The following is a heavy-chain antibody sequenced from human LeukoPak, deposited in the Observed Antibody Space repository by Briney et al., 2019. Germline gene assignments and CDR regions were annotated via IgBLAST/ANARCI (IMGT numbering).Heavy chain of an antibody. CDR3: VRDRELNY. J-gene: IGHJ4*02. CDR1: GGSISSYY. CDR2: IYNSGST. Sequence: SETLSLTCTVSGGSISSYYWSWIRQPPGKGLEWIGYIYNSGSTIYNPSLKSRATISVDTSKNQFSLRLSSVTAVDTAVYYCVRDRELNYWGQGTLVTVSS. V-gene: IGHV4-59*01. D-gene: IGHD1-26*01.